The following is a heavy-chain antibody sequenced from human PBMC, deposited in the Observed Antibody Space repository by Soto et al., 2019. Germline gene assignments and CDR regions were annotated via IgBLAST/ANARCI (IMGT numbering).Heavy chain of an antibody. J-gene: IGHJ4*02. Sequence: ASVKVSCKVSGYTLTELSMHWVRQAPGKGLEWMGGFDPEDGETIYAQKFQGRVTITADESTSTAYMELSSLRSEDTAVYYCARDSTGEGSYWGQGTLVTVSS. V-gene: IGHV1-24*01. CDR2: FDPEDGET. CDR3: ARDSTGEGSY. D-gene: IGHD7-27*01. CDR1: GYTLTELS.